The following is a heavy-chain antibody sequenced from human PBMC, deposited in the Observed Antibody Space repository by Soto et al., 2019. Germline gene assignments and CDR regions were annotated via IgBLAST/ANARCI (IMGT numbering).Heavy chain of an antibody. CDR3: ARVVRFCSSPSCRGRNWFDP. CDR1: GGSISTGDYY. D-gene: IGHD2-2*01. V-gene: IGHV4-30-4*01. J-gene: IGHJ5*02. Sequence: SETLSLTLSHSGGSISTGDYYSSWIRHPPVTGLEWIGYIFYVWATYYNPSLKSRVTISVDTSKNQFSLKLSSLTAADTAVYHCARVVRFCSSPSCRGRNWFDPWGQGTLVTTSS. CDR2: IFYVWAT.